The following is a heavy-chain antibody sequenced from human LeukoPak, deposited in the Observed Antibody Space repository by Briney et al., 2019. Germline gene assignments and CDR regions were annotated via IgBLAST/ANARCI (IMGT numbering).Heavy chain of an antibody. J-gene: IGHJ3*02. CDR3: TSLPLMIVVAGDAFDI. CDR1: GFTFSSYE. D-gene: IGHD3-22*01. CDR2: ISSSGSTI. V-gene: IGHV3-48*03. Sequence: GGSLRLSCAASGFTFSSYEMNWVRQAPGKGLEWVSYISSSGSTIYYADSVKGRFTISRDNAKNTLYLQMNSLRAEDTAVYYCTSLPLMIVVAGDAFDIWGQGTMVTVSS.